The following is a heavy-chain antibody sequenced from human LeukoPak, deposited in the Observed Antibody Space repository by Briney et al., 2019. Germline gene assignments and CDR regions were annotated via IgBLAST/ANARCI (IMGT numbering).Heavy chain of an antibody. CDR2: ISGSGGST. D-gene: IGHD2-2*01. V-gene: IGHV3-23*01. J-gene: IGHJ4*02. CDR3: AKLLAQRSSIFDY. CDR1: GFTFSSYA. Sequence: GGSLRLSCAASGFTFSSYAMSWVRQAPGKGLEWVSGISGSGGSTYYADSVKGRFTISRDNSKNTLYLQMNSLRAEDTAVYYCAKLLAQRSSIFDYWGQGTLVTVSS.